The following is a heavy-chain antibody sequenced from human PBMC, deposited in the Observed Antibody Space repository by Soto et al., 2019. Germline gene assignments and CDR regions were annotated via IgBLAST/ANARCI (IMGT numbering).Heavy chain of an antibody. V-gene: IGHV3-9*01. D-gene: IGHD3-16*01. Sequence: EVQLVESGGGLVQPGRSLRLSCAASGFTFDDYAMHWVRQAPGKGLEWVSGISWNSGSIGYAGSVKGRFTIARDNAKKSLYLQMNSLRAEDTALYYCAKDRRGGYYYYYMDVWGKGTTVTVSS. CDR1: GFTFDDYA. CDR3: AKDRRGGYYYYYMDV. CDR2: ISWNSGSI. J-gene: IGHJ6*03.